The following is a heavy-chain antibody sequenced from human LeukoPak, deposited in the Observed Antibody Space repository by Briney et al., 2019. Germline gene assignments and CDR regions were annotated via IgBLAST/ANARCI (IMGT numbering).Heavy chain of an antibody. CDR3: ARGHWGRYFDY. V-gene: IGHV1-8*02. J-gene: IGHJ4*02. Sequence: ASVKVSCKASGGTVSSYAISWVRQAPGQGLEWMGWMNPNSGNTGYAQKFQGRVTMTRNTSISTAYMELSSLRSEDTAVYYCARGHWGRYFDYWGQGTLVTVSS. CDR1: GGTVSSYA. CDR2: MNPNSGNT. D-gene: IGHD7-27*01.